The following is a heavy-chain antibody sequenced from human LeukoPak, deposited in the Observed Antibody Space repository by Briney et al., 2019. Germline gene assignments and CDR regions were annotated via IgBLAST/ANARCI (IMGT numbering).Heavy chain of an antibody. Sequence: SETLSLTCAVYGGSFSGYYWSWIRQPPGKGLEWIGEINHSGSTNYNPSLKSRVTISVDTSKNQFSLKLSSVTAADTAMYYCAGLVASDAFDIWGQGTMVTVSS. CDR1: GGSFSGYY. V-gene: IGHV4-34*01. CDR2: INHSGST. CDR3: AGLVASDAFDI. D-gene: IGHD5-12*01. J-gene: IGHJ3*02.